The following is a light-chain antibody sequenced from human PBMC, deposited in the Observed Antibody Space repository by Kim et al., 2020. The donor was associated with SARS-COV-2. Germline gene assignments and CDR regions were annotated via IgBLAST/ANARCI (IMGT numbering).Light chain of an antibody. Sequence: EIVMTQSPATLSMSPGERATLSCRASQSIRADLAWYQQKPGQAPRLLIYDASTRATGVPARFTGSGSGTDFTLTINGLQSEDFAIYYCQQYNYWPPWTFGQGTKVDIK. J-gene: IGKJ1*01. CDR2: DAS. V-gene: IGKV3-15*01. CDR1: QSIRAD. CDR3: QQYNYWPPWT.